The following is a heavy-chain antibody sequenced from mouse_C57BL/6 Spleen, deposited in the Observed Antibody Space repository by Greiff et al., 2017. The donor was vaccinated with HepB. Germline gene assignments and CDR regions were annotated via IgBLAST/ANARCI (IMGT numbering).Heavy chain of an antibody. J-gene: IGHJ4*01. CDR1: GFTFSSYT. CDR3: ARLGVTTRYAMDY. Sequence: EVHLVESGGGLVKPGGSLKLSCAASGFTFSSYTMSWVRQTPEKRLEWVATISGGGGNTYYPDSVKGRFTISRDNAKNTLYLQMSSLRSEDTALYYCARLGVTTRYAMDYWGQGTSVTVSS. CDR2: ISGGGGNT. V-gene: IGHV5-9*01. D-gene: IGHD2-2*01.